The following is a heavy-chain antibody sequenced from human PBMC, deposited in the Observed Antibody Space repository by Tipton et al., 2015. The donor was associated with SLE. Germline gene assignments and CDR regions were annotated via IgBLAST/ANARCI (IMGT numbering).Heavy chain of an antibody. Sequence: SGFTFSSYGMHWVRQAPGKGLEWVAFIRYDGSNKYYADSVKGRFTISRDNSKNTLYLQMNSLRAEDTAVYYCAREVAGAFDIWGQGTMVTVSS. D-gene: IGHD6-19*01. J-gene: IGHJ3*02. CDR3: AREVAGAFDI. V-gene: IGHV3-30*02. CDR2: IRYDGSNK. CDR1: GFTFSSYG.